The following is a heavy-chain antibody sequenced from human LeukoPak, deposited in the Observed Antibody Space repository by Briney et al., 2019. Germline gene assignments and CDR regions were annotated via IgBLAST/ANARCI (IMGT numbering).Heavy chain of an antibody. CDR2: ISSSGSTI. CDR3: ARDRGQSVVAATNL. J-gene: IGHJ5*02. Sequence: GGSLRLSCAASGFTFSDYYMSWIRQAPGKGLEWVSYISSSGSTIYYADSVKGRFTISRDNAKNSLYLQMNSLRAEDTAVYYCARDRGQSVVAATNLWGQGTLVTVSS. D-gene: IGHD2-15*01. V-gene: IGHV3-11*01. CDR1: GFTFSDYY.